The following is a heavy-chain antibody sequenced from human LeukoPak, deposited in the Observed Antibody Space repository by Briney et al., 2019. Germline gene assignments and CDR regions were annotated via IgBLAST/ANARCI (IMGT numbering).Heavy chain of an antibody. CDR3: ARDHRIMVRGVIIPEGFDY. CDR1: GYTFTGYY. J-gene: IGHJ4*02. CDR2: ISPNSGAT. D-gene: IGHD3-10*01. Sequence: ASVKVSCKPSGYTFTGYYMHWVRQAPGQGLEGMGWISPNSGATNYAQKCQGRVTMTRDTSISTAYMELSSLRSEDTAVYYCARDHRIMVRGVIIPEGFDYWGQGTLVTVSS. V-gene: IGHV1-2*02.